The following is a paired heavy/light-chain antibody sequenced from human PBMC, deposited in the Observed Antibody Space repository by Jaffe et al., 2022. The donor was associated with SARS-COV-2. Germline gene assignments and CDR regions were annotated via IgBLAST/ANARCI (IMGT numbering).Light chain of an antibody. CDR1: SSNIGAAYD. V-gene: IGLV1-40*01. Sequence: QSVLTQPPSVSGAPGQRVTISCTGSSSNIGAAYDVHWYQQLPGTAPKLLIYHNTNRPSGVPDRFSGSKSGTSASLAISGLQAGDEADYYCQSYDISLSGWVFGGGTKLTVL. CDR2: HNT. CDR3: QSYDISLSGWV. J-gene: IGLJ3*02.
Heavy chain of an antibody. CDR1: GGSISSSGYY. CDR2: IYYSGST. Sequence: QLQLQESGPGLVKPSETLSLTCTVSGGSISSSGYYWGWIRQPPGKGLEWIGNIYYSGSTYYNPSLKSRVTISVDTSKNQFSLKLSSVTAADTAVYYCARQDLELGPLRDYGMDVWGQGTTVIVSS. CDR3: ARQDLELGPLRDYGMDV. J-gene: IGHJ6*02. V-gene: IGHV4-39*01. D-gene: IGHD1-7*01.